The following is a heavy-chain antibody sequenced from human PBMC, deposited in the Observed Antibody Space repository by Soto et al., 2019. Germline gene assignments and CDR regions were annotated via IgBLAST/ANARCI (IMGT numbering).Heavy chain of an antibody. CDR2: IYYSGST. Sequence: PSETLSLTCTVSGGSISRYYWNWIRQPPGKGLEWIGYIYYSGSTNYNPSLKSRVTISVDTSKNQFSLKLSSVTAADTAVYYCARNPGWGSFYGWWHPWGQEPLVTAS. D-gene: IGHD3-10*01. CDR3: ARNPGWGSFYGWWHP. J-gene: IGHJ5*02. CDR1: GGSISRYY. V-gene: IGHV4-59*01.